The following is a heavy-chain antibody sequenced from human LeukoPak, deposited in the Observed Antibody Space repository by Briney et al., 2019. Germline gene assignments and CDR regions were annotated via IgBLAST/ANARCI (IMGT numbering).Heavy chain of an antibody. V-gene: IGHV1-2*02. CDR1: GYTFTSYY. CDR3: AKAFTQTYYYDSSGLPFDY. Sequence: ASVKVSCKASGYTFTSYYMHWVRQAPGQGLEWMGWINPNSGGTNYAQKFQGRVTMTRDTSISTAYMELSRLRSDDTAVYYCAKAFTQTYYYDSSGLPFDYWGQGTLVTVSS. CDR2: INPNSGGT. J-gene: IGHJ4*02. D-gene: IGHD3-22*01.